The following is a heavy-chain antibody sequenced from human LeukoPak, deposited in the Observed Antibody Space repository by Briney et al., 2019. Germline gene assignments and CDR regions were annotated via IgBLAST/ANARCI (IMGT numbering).Heavy chain of an antibody. CDR1: GFTFSNAW. J-gene: IGHJ5*02. CDR3: TSDRPAMVREWQPSWFDP. CDR2: IKSKTDGGTT. V-gene: IGHV3-15*01. Sequence: AGGSLRLSCAASGFTFSNAWMSWVRQAPGKGLEWVGRIKSKTDGGTTDYAAPVKDRFIISRDDSENTLYLQMNSLKTEDTAVYYCTSDRPAMVREWQPSWFDPWGQGTLVTVSS. D-gene: IGHD5-18*01.